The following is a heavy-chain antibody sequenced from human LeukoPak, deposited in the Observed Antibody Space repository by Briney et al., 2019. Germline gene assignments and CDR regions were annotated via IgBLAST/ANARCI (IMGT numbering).Heavy chain of an antibody. Sequence: GSLRLSCAASGFTFSSYAMSWVRQAPGKGLEWVSAISGSGGSTYYADSVKGRFTISRDNSKNTLYLQMNSLRAEDTAVYYCAKSGYCSSTSCYTDAFDIWGQGTMVTVSS. V-gene: IGHV3-23*01. CDR1: GFTFSSYA. D-gene: IGHD2-2*02. CDR2: ISGSGGST. J-gene: IGHJ3*02. CDR3: AKSGYCSSTSCYTDAFDI.